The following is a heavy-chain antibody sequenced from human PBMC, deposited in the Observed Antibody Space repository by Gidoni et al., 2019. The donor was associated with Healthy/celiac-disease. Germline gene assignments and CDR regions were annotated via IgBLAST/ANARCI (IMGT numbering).Heavy chain of an antibody. D-gene: IGHD3-3*01. CDR1: GFTFSSYA. Sequence: EVQLLESGGGLVQPGGSLRLSCAASGFTFSSYAMSWVRQAPGKGLEWVSAISGSGGSTYYADSVKGRFTISRDNSKNTLYLQMNSLRAEDTAVYYCAKEGEATDFWSGYYYYFDYWGQGTLVTVSS. J-gene: IGHJ4*02. CDR2: ISGSGGST. CDR3: AKEGEATDFWSGYYYYFDY. V-gene: IGHV3-23*01.